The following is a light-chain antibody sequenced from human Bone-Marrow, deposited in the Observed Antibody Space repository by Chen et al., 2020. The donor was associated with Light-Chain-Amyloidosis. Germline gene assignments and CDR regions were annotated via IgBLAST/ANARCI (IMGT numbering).Light chain of an antibody. Sequence: EIVLTQSPCTLSLSPGEGANLSCRASQTLSSNYLPWYQQKFGQAPRLLIYGSSSRATGIPDRFTGSGSGTDFTLTINILEPEDFAMYYCQQYGTSPLTFGGGTKVEIK. CDR3: QQYGTSPLT. V-gene: IGKV3-20*01. CDR1: QTLSSNY. CDR2: GSS. J-gene: IGKJ4*01.